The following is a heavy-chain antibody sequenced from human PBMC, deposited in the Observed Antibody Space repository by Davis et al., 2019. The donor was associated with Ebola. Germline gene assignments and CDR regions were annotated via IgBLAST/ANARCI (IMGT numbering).Heavy chain of an antibody. CDR2: FDPEDGET. V-gene: IGHV1-24*01. CDR3: ARSYYYYGSGSYFLYYYGMDV. D-gene: IGHD3-10*01. CDR1: GYTLTELS. Sequence: ASVKVSCKVSGYTLTELSMHWVRQAPGKGLEWMGGFDPEDGETIYAQKFQGRVTMTEDTSTDTAYMELSSLRSEDTAVYYCARSYYYYGSGSYFLYYYGMDVWGQGTTVTVSS. J-gene: IGHJ6*02.